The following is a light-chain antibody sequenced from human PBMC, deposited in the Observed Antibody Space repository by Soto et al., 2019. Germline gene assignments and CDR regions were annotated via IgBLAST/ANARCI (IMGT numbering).Light chain of an antibody. V-gene: IGKV3-20*01. CDR3: QQYGSSPWT. CDR1: QSVSSNY. CDR2: VTS. Sequence: EIVLTQSPGTLSLSPGEIATLSCRASQSVSSNYIAWYQQKPGQAPRPLIYVTSSRATGIPDRFSGSGAGTDFTTTISRLESEDFAVYYCQQYGSSPWTFGQGTKVEI. J-gene: IGKJ1*01.